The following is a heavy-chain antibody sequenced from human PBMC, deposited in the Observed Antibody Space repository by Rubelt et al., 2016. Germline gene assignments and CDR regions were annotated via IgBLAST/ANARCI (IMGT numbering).Heavy chain of an antibody. CDR3: ARRAVAGTGFDY. D-gene: IGHD6-19*01. Sequence: QVTLRESGPALVKPTQTLTLTCTFSGFSLSTSGMCVSWIRPPPGKALEWLALIDWDDDKYYNTSLKPRLTISKDTSQNQLVLTMTNMDPVDTATYYCARRAVAGTGFDYWGQGTLVTVSS. CDR1: GFSLSTSGMC. CDR2: IDWDDDK. J-gene: IGHJ4*02. V-gene: IGHV2-70*01.